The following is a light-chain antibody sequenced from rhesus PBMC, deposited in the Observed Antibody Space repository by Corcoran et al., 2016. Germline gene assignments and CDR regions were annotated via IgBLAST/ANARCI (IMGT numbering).Light chain of an antibody. CDR3: QQHDNSPYI. J-gene: IGKJ2*01. CDR1: LDIANW. V-gene: IGKV1-69*01. Sequence: DIQMTQSPSSLSASVGDRVTITCRASLDIANWLAWYQQKPGKPPKLLIYRGSNLETGVPLRFLGCGYGADFTLTISSLQPEDIATYFCQQHDNSPYIFGQGTTVEIK. CDR2: RGS.